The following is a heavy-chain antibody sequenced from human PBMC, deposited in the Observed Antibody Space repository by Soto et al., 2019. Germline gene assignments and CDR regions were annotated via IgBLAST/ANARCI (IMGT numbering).Heavy chain of an antibody. V-gene: IGHV3-30*18. Sequence: GGSLRLSCAASGFTFSSYGMHWVRQAPGKGLEWVAVISYDGSNKYYADSMKGRFTISRDNSKNTLYLQMNSLRAEDTAVYYCAKEGYCTNGVCYIDYWGQGTLVTVSS. CDR2: ISYDGSNK. CDR1: GFTFSSYG. CDR3: AKEGYCTNGVCYIDY. J-gene: IGHJ4*02. D-gene: IGHD2-8*01.